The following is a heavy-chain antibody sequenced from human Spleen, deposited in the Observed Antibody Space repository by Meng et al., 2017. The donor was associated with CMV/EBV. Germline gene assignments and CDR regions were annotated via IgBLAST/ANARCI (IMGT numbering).Heavy chain of an antibody. CDR3: ASDSSGYSSPFDY. CDR2: ISSSSTYI. D-gene: IGHD3-22*01. J-gene: IGHJ4*02. V-gene: IGHV3-21*01. CDR1: GSLFSSYT. Sequence: GESLKISCAVSGSLFSSYTMNWVREAPGKGLEWVSSISSSSTYIYYADSVKGRFTISRDNAKNSLYLQMTSLRVDDTAVYYCASDSSGYSSPFDYWGQGTLVTVSS.